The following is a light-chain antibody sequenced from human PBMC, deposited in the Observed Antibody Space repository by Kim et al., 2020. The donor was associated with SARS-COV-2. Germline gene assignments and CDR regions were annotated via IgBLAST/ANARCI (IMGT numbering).Light chain of an antibody. Sequence: TSVGDSVTITCRASQSISSWLAWYQQKPGKAPKLLIYDASSLESGVPSRFSGSGSGTEFTLTISSLQPDDFATYYCQQYNSYWTFGQGTKVEIK. CDR1: QSISSW. J-gene: IGKJ1*01. CDR3: QQYNSYWT. CDR2: DAS. V-gene: IGKV1-5*01.